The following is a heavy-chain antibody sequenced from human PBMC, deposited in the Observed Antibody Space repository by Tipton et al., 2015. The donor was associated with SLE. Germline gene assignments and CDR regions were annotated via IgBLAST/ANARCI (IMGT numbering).Heavy chain of an antibody. Sequence: DSVKGRFTISRDNSKNTLFLRMNSLRAEDTAVYYCARERISLITDYYGSGSLEYWGQGTQVTVSS. V-gene: IGHV3-30*01. J-gene: IGHJ4*02. CDR3: ARERISLITDYYGSGSLEY. D-gene: IGHD3-10*01.